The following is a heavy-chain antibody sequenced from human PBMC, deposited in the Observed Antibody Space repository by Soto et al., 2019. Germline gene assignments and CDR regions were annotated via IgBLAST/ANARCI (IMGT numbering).Heavy chain of an antibody. D-gene: IGHD7-27*01. Sequence: GGSLRLSCVASGFPVSNYELNWVRQAPGKGLEWISYISDSGTITRYADSVKGRFTVSRDSATASLYLQMSSLGVDDTAVYFFVRQYHSLGGYFDFRGHGTSVTGSS. CDR1: GFPVSNYE. J-gene: IGHJ4*01. CDR3: VRQYHSLGGYFDF. CDR2: ISDSGTIT. V-gene: IGHV3-48*03.